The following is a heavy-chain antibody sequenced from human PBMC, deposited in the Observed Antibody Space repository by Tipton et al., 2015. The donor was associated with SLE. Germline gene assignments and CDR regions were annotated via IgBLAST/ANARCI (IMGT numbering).Heavy chain of an antibody. CDR3: ARAYCTSTSCYRLLDY. V-gene: IGHV3-9*01. CDR1: GFTFSSYW. Sequence: SLRLSCAATGFTFSSYWMSWVRQAPGKGLEWVSGISWNRGSIGYADSVKGRFNISRDNAKDTLYLQMNSLRAEDTAVYYCARAYCTSTSCYRLLDYWGQGTLVTVSS. J-gene: IGHJ4*02. CDR2: ISWNRGSI. D-gene: IGHD2-2*02.